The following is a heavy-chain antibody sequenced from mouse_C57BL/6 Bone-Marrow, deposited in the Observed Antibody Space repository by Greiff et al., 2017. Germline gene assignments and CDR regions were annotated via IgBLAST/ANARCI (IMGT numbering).Heavy chain of an antibody. CDR1: GFTFSSST. V-gene: IGHV5-9*01. Sequence: EVHLVESGGGLVKPGGSLKLSCAASGFTFSSSTMSWVRQTPEKRLEWVATISGGGGNTYYPDSVKGRFTITRDNAKNALYLQMSSLRSEDTALYYCARRHYYGTLFAYWGQGTRVTVSA. D-gene: IGHD1-1*01. CDR2: ISGGGGNT. J-gene: IGHJ3*01. CDR3: ARRHYYGTLFAY.